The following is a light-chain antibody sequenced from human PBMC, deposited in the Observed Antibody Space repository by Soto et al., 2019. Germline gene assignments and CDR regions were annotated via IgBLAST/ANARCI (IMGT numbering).Light chain of an antibody. CDR1: QSISNW. CDR2: GAS. Sequence: IQMTQSPSTLSASVGDRVTITCRASQSISNWLAWYQQKPGKAPKLLIYGASSLESGVPSRFSGSGSGTEFTLTISSLQPDDFATYYCQQYNSYSLFFGQGTKVDIK. J-gene: IGKJ2*01. CDR3: QQYNSYSLF. V-gene: IGKV1-5*01.